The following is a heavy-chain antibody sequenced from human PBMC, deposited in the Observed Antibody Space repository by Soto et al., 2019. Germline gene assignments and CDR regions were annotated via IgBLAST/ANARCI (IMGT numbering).Heavy chain of an antibody. V-gene: IGHV1-69*13. Sequence: SVKGSCKASGGTFSSYAISWVRQAPGQGLEWMGGIIPIFGTANYAQKFQGRVTITADESTSTAYMELSSLRSEDTAVYYCARVPYGSGRHYYYYGMDVWGQGTTVTVSS. CDR3: ARVPYGSGRHYYYYGMDV. J-gene: IGHJ6*02. CDR2: IIPIFGTA. CDR1: GGTFSSYA. D-gene: IGHD3-10*01.